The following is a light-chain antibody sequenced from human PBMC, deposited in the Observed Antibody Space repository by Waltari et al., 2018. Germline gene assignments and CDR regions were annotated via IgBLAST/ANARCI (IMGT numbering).Light chain of an antibody. CDR2: GAS. CDR3: QQYKNWPPVT. V-gene: IGKV3-15*01. Sequence: EIVMTQSPAPLSVSPGGRATLSCRASQSVSSNLAWYQHKPGQAPNLLIYGASNRATGIPARFSGSGSGTEFTLTISSLQSEDFALYYCQQYKNWPPVTFGGGTKVEIK. J-gene: IGKJ4*01. CDR1: QSVSSN.